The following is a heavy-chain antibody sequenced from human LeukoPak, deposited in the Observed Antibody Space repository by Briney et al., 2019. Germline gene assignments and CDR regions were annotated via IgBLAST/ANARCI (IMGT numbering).Heavy chain of an antibody. D-gene: IGHD2-2*01. CDR3: ARDDGGPCSSTSCSDYYYYYMDV. CDR1: GFTFSSYS. V-gene: IGHV3-21*01. CDR2: ISSSSSYI. J-gene: IGHJ6*03. Sequence: GGSLRLSCAASGFTFSSYSMNWVRQAPGKGLEWVSSISSSSSYIYYADSVKGRFTISRDNAKNSLYLQMNSLGAEDTAVYYCARDDGGPCSSTSCSDYYYYYMDVWGKGTTVTVSS.